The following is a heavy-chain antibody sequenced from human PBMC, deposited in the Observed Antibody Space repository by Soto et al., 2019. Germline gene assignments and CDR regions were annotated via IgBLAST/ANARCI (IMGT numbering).Heavy chain of an antibody. J-gene: IGHJ4*02. Sequence: QLQLQESGPGLVKPSETLSLTCTVSGDSISSSSYYWGWIRQPPGKGLEWIGSIHYSGISYYNPSLKSRVTISVDTSNNQCSLRLSSVTAADTAVYYCATLRGGIAAAGGNWGQGTLVTVSS. CDR2: IHYSGIS. D-gene: IGHD6-13*01. V-gene: IGHV4-39*01. CDR1: GDSISSSSYY. CDR3: ATLRGGIAAAGGN.